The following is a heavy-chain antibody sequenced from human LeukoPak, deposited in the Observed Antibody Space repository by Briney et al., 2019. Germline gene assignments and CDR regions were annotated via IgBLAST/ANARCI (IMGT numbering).Heavy chain of an antibody. D-gene: IGHD6-19*01. CDR3: AREISSGWFLDY. CDR1: GFTFSSYA. J-gene: IGHJ4*02. Sequence: GGSLRLSCAASGFTFSSYAMSWVRQAPGKGLEWVAVISYDGSNKYYADSVKGRFTISRDNSKNTLYLQMNSLRAEDTAVYYCAREISSGWFLDYWGQGTLVTVSS. CDR2: ISYDGSNK. V-gene: IGHV3-30-3*01.